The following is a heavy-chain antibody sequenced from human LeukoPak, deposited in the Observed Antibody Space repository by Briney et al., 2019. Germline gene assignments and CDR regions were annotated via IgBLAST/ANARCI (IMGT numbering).Heavy chain of an antibody. D-gene: IGHD5-18*01. Sequence: SETLSLTCTVSGYSISSGYYWGWIRQPPGKGLEWIGYIYYTGSTNYNPSLKSRVTMSVDTSKNQFSLKLSSVTAADTAVYYCARERSKWILDAFEIWGQGTMVTVSS. CDR2: IYYTGST. CDR3: ARERSKWILDAFEI. CDR1: GYSISSGYY. J-gene: IGHJ3*02. V-gene: IGHV4-61*01.